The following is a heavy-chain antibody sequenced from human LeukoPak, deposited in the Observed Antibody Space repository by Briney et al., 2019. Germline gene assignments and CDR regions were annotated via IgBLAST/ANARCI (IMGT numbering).Heavy chain of an antibody. CDR1: GFTFSNYG. D-gene: IGHD6-6*01. CDR2: ISSGRPTT. CDR3: ARGGTARPDY. Sequence: GGSLGLSCAASGFTFSNYGMNWVRQAPGTGLQWVSYISSGRPTTNYAASVRGRFTVSRDNAKSSLFLLMNNLRVEDTGVYYCARGGTARPDYWGQGTLVTVSS. V-gene: IGHV3-48*04. J-gene: IGHJ4*02.